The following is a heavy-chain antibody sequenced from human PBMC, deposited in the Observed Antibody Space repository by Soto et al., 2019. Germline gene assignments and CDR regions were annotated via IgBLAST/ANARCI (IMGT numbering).Heavy chain of an antibody. Sequence: SETLSLTCTVSGYSISSGYYWGWIRQPPGKGLEWIGSIYHSGSTYYNPSLKSQVTISVDTSKNQFSLKLSSVTAADTAVYYCASAGYGSGSYYYYYGMDVWGQGTTVTVSS. CDR1: GYSISSGYY. D-gene: IGHD3-10*01. CDR2: IYHSGST. CDR3: ASAGYGSGSYYYYYGMDV. J-gene: IGHJ6*02. V-gene: IGHV4-38-2*02.